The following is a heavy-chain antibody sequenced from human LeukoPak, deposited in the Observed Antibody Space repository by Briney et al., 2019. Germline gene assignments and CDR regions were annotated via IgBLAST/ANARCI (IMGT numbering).Heavy chain of an antibody. Sequence: GGSLRLSCAASGFAFAQYMMHWVRQAPGKGLEWVAVIWYDGSNKYYADSVKGRFTISRDNSKNTLYLQMNSLRAEDTAVYYCARPHYHYYGMDVWGQGTTVTVSS. CDR1: GFAFAQYM. V-gene: IGHV3-33*08. CDR2: IWYDGSNK. CDR3: ARPHYHYYGMDV. J-gene: IGHJ6*02.